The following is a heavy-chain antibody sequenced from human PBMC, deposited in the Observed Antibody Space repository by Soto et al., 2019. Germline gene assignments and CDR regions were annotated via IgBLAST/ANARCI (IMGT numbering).Heavy chain of an antibody. CDR1: GYTFTSYG. J-gene: IGHJ4*02. D-gene: IGHD3-10*01. V-gene: IGHV1-18*01. CDR3: AREVGDYYGSGSYYIGYDY. CDR2: ISAYNGNT. Sequence: ASVKVSCKASGYTFTSYGISWVRQAPGQGLEWMGWISAYNGNTNYAQKLQGRVTMTTDTSTSTAYMELRSLRSDDTAVYYCAREVGDYYGSGSYYIGYDYWGQGTLVTVSS.